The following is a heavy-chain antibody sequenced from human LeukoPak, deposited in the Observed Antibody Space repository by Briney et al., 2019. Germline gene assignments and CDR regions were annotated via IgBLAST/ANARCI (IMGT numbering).Heavy chain of an antibody. CDR3: ARARGSSWYVDY. V-gene: IGHV4-59*08. CDR2: IYYSGST. D-gene: IGHD6-13*01. CDR1: GGSISSYY. Sequence: SETLSLTCSVSGGSISSYYWSWIRQPPGKGLEWIGYIYYSGSTNYNPSLKSRVTISVDTSKNQFSLKLSSVTAADTAVYYCARARGSSWYVDYWGQGTLVTVSS. J-gene: IGHJ4*02.